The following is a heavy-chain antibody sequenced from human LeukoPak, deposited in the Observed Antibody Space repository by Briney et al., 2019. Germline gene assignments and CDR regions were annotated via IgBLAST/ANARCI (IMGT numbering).Heavy chain of an antibody. Sequence: GESLKISCQGSGYTFSDYWIAWVRQKPGKGLEWMVIIWPGGSDAKYRPSLRGQVTFSVDKSISTAYIELNSLKTSDTAIYYCARLFWGYSGYDGGGDHWGQGTLVTVSS. CDR3: ARLFWGYSGYDGGGDH. J-gene: IGHJ4*02. V-gene: IGHV5-51*01. CDR1: GYTFSDYW. D-gene: IGHD5-12*01. CDR2: IWPGGSDA.